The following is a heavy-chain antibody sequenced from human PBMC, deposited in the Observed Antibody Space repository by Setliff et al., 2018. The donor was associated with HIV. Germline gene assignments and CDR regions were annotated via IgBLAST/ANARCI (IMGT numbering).Heavy chain of an antibody. D-gene: IGHD2-15*01. J-gene: IGHJ6*02. CDR3: ARGSGGYCSGGSCYFGFGLAL. CDR2: IIPIFNTA. CDR1: GGTFSSYS. V-gene: IGHV1-69*13. Sequence: GASVKVSCKASGGTFSSYSITWVRQAPGQGLEWMGGIIPIFNTANYAQKFQGRVTITADESTSTAYMELSSLGSEDPAVYYCARGSGGYCSGGSCYFGFGLALWGQGTTVTVSS.